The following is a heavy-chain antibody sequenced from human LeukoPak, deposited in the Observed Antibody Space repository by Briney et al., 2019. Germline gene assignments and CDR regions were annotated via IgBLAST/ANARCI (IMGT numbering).Heavy chain of an antibody. J-gene: IGHJ4*02. D-gene: IGHD6-19*01. V-gene: IGHV7-4-1*02. CDR1: GYTFTSYA. Sequence: ASVKVSCKASGYTFTSYAMNWVRQAPGQGLEWMGWINTNTGNPTYAQGFTGRFVFSLDTSVSTAYLQISSLKAEDTAVYYCARAIRTHPGLAVAGTDYWGQGTLVSVSS. CDR3: ARAIRTHPGLAVAGTDY. CDR2: INTNTGNP.